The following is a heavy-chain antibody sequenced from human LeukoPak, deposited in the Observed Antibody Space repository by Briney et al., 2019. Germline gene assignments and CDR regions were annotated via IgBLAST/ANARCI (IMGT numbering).Heavy chain of an antibody. V-gene: IGHV4-59*01. J-gene: IGHJ4*02. D-gene: IGHD6-19*01. CDR2: IYYTGST. CDR1: GGSFSGYY. Sequence: SETLSLTCAVYGGSFSGYYWSWIRQPPGKGLEWVGYIYYTGSTNYNPSLKSRVTISVDTSKNQISLKLTSVTAADTAVYYCARAHISVAGTLGYWGQGTLVTVSS. CDR3: ARAHISVAGTLGY.